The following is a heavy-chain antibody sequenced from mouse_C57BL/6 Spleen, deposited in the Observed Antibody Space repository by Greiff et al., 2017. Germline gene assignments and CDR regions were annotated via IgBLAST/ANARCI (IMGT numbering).Heavy chain of an antibody. V-gene: IGHV2-2*01. Sequence: QVQLQQSGPGLVQPSQSLSITCTVSGFSLTSYGVHWVRQSPGKGLEWLGVIWSGGSTDYNAAFISRLSISKDNSKSQVFFKMNSLQADDTAIYYCARKADYEGHYAMDYWGQGTSVTVSS. CDR1: GFSLTSYG. CDR2: IWSGGST. CDR3: ARKADYEGHYAMDY. J-gene: IGHJ4*01. D-gene: IGHD1-1*01.